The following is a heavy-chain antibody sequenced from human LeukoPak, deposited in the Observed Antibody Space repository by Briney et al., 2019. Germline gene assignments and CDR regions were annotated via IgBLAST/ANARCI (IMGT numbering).Heavy chain of an antibody. J-gene: IGHJ4*02. V-gene: IGHV4-59*01. CDR1: GGSISSYY. CDR2: IYYTGTT. D-gene: IGHD2-15*01. CDR3: ARGGWRLDY. Sequence: PSETLSLTCTVSGGSISSYYWSWIRQPPGKGLEWIGYIYYTGTTNYNPSLKSRVTISVDKSKNQFSLELSSVTAADTVVYYCARGGWRLDYWGQGTLVSVSS.